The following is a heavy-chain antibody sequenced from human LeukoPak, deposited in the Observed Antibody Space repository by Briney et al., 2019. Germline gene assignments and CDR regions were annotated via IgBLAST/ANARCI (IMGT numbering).Heavy chain of an antibody. CDR1: GGSVSSGSYY. D-gene: IGHD2-2*01. J-gene: IGHJ4*02. V-gene: IGHV4-61*01. Sequence: PSETLSLTCTVSGGSVSSGSYYWSWIRQPPGKGLEWIGYIYYSGSTNYNPSLKSRVTISVDTSKNQFSLKLSSVTAADTAVYYCASGSVDFCSSTSCPVYYFDYWGQGTLVTVSS. CDR3: ASGSVDFCSSTSCPVYYFDY. CDR2: IYYSGST.